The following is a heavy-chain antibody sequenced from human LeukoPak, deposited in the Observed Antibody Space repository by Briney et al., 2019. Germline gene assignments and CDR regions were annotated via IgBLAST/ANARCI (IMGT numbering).Heavy chain of an antibody. CDR1: GFTFSSYA. D-gene: IGHD6-19*01. J-gene: IGHJ4*02. CDR3: PKQSYASGWNPFDY. V-gene: IGHV3-23*01. CDR2: VSGGGVTT. Sequence: PGGSLRLSCAASGFTFSSYAMSWVRQAPGKWLEWVSTVSGGGVTTYYADSAKGRFTISRDNSKNTLYLQMNSLTAEDTAVYYCPKQSYASGWNPFDYWGQGILVTVSS.